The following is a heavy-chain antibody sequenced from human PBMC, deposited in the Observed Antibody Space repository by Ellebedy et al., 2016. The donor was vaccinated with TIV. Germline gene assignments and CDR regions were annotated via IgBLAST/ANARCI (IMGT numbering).Heavy chain of an antibody. D-gene: IGHD3-16*01. CDR3: AKATVGPAAPVDY. CDR2: ISGSGGST. J-gene: IGHJ4*02. Sequence: GESLKISCTASGFTFSSYAMSWVRQAPGKGLEWVSAISGSGGSTYYAESVKGRLTISRDKSKNTLYLQMNSLRAEDTAVYYCAKATVGPAAPVDYWGQGTLVTVSS. CDR1: GFTFSSYA. V-gene: IGHV3-23*01.